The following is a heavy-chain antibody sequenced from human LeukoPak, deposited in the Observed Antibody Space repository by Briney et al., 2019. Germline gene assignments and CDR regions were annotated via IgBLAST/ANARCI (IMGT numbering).Heavy chain of an antibody. V-gene: IGHV4-59*01. D-gene: IGHD3-3*01. Sequence: SETLSLTFTVSGVSISSYYWSWIRHPPGKGLEWIGYIYYSGSTNYNPSLKSRVTISVDTSKNQFSLKLSSVTAADTAVYYCARVRIFGVVPNWFDPWGQGTLVTVSS. CDR3: ARVRIFGVVPNWFDP. CDR1: GVSISSYY. CDR2: IYYSGST. J-gene: IGHJ5*02.